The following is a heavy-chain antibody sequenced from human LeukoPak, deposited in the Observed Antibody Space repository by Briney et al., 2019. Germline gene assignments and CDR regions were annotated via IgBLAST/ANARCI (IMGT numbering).Heavy chain of an antibody. J-gene: IGHJ4*02. D-gene: IGHD3-10*01. Sequence: SVKVSCKASGGTFSSYAISWVRQAPGQRLEWMGRIIPIFGTANYAQKFQGRVTITTDESTSTAYMELSSLRSEDTAVYYCATSHRGVRGVIKPHLDYWGQGTLVTVSS. CDR1: GGTFSSYA. CDR3: ATSHRGVRGVIKPHLDY. CDR2: IIPIFGTA. V-gene: IGHV1-69*05.